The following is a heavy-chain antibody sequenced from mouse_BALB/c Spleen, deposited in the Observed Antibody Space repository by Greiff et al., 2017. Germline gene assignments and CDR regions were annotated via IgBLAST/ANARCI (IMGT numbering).Heavy chain of an antibody. D-gene: IGHD2-14*01. CDR2: INPSNGRT. J-gene: IGHJ4*01. V-gene: IGHV1S81*02. CDR3: AREVRRVYYARDY. Sequence: QVQLQQPGAELVKPGASVKLSCKASGYTFTSYWMHWVKQRPGQGLEWIGEINPSNGRTNYNEKFKSKATLTVDKSSSTAYMQLSSLTSEDSAVYYCAREVRRVYYARDYWGQGTSVTVSS. CDR1: GYTFTSYW.